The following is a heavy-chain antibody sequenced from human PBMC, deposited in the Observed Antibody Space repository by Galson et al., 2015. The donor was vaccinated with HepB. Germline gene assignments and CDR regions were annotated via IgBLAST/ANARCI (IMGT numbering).Heavy chain of an antibody. CDR3: AKEGSGSPRVFYYYGMDA. CDR1: GFSFKTYG. D-gene: IGHD1-26*01. J-gene: IGHJ6*02. Sequence: SLRLSCAASGFSFKTYGMHWVRQAPGKGLEWVALITYDGRYIHYADSVKGRFTISRDDSMNTLYLDVNSLRLDDTGVYFCAKEGSGSPRVFYYYGMDAWGQGTTVTVSS. CDR2: ITYDGRYI. V-gene: IGHV3-30*18.